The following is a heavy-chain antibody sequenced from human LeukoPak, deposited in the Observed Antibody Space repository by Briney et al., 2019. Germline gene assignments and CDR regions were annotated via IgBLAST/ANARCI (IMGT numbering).Heavy chain of an antibody. J-gene: IGHJ6*04. V-gene: IGHV1-69*13. CDR1: GGTFNSYA. Sequence: ASVKVSFKASGGTFNSYAISWVRQAPGQGLEWMGGIIPIFGTANYAQKFQGRVTITADESTSTAYMELSSLRSEDTAVYYCARADCSSTSCYLNPPYYYYGVDVWGRGTTATVSS. CDR2: IIPIFGTA. CDR3: ARADCSSTSCYLNPPYYYYGVDV. D-gene: IGHD2-2*01.